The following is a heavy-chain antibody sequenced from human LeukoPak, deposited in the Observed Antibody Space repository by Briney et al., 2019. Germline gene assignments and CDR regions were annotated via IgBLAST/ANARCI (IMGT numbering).Heavy chain of an antibody. J-gene: IGHJ2*01. D-gene: IGHD7-27*01. V-gene: IGHV1-2*02. CDR3: AIQPWGSGNNWYFDL. Sequence: ASVKVSCKPSGYTFSGFYIHWERQAPGQGLEWMGWISPNSGGTDYAQRFQGRVTMTRDTSISTAYMELSSLRSDDTAVYYCAIQPWGSGNNWYFDLWGRGTLVTVSS. CDR2: ISPNSGGT. CDR1: GYTFSGFY.